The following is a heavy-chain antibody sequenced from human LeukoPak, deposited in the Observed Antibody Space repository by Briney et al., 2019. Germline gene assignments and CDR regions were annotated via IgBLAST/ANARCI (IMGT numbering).Heavy chain of an antibody. CDR2: IYPDDSNT. V-gene: IGHV5-51*01. CDR3: ARGPRTAQFDY. J-gene: IGHJ4*02. CDR1: GYNFPIYW. D-gene: IGHD5-18*01. Sequence: GESLKISCQGSGYNFPIYWIGWVRQMPGQGLEWMGIIYPDDSNTIYGPSFQGQVTISADKSISTAYLQWGSLKASDTAMYYCARGPRTAQFDYWGQGTLVTVSS.